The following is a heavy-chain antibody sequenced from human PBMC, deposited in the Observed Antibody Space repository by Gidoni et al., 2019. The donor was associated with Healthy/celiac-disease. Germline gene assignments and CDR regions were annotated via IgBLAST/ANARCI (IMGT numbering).Heavy chain of an antibody. D-gene: IGHD5-18*01. CDR3: TTDTALSRIQLWSYFDY. J-gene: IGHJ4*02. CDR1: GFTFSNAW. Sequence: EVQLVESGGGLVKPGGSLRLSCAASGFTFSNAWMSWVRQAPGKGLEWVGRIKSKTDGGTTDYAAPVKGRFTISRDDSKNTLYLQMNSLKTEDTAVYYCTTDTALSRIQLWSYFDYWGQGTLVTVSS. V-gene: IGHV3-15*01. CDR2: IKSKTDGGTT.